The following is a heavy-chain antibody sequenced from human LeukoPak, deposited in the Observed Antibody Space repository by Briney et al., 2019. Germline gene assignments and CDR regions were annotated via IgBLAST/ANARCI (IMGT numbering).Heavy chain of an antibody. V-gene: IGHV3-30*04. J-gene: IGHJ4*02. CDR2: ISYDGSNK. CDR3: ARPLLKFSSSPFDY. Sequence: GGSLRLSCAASGFTFSSYAMHWVRQAPGKGLEWVAVISYDGSNKYYADSVKGRFTISGDNSKNTLYLQMNSLRAEDTAVYYCARPLLKFSSSPFDYWGQGTLVTVSS. D-gene: IGHD6-13*01. CDR1: GFTFSSYA.